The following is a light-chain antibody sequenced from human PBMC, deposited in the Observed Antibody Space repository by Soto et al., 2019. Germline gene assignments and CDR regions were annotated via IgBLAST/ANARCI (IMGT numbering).Light chain of an antibody. CDR1: QSVSRR. J-gene: IGKJ5*01. CDR2: GAS. V-gene: IGKV3-11*01. CDR3: QQRSSWPPIT. Sequence: VLTQSPGTLSLSPGGRATLSCRASQSVSRRLAWYQQRPGQSPRLLISGASMRASGVPVRFIGSGSGTDFTLTIRSLEPEDFAVYFCQQRSSWPPITFGQGTRLEI.